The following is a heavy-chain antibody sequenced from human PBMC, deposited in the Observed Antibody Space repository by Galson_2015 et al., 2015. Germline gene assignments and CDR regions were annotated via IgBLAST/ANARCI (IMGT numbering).Heavy chain of an antibody. CDR2: ISTGGTT. CDR1: GFTFSDYA. Sequence: SLRLSCAASGFTFSDYAMNWVRQAPGKGLEWVSPISTGGTTYYADSVKGRFSISRDNSKSMLYLQMNSLRAGETDVYYCAKDHKRTSKVCGSHIGTDCHYIDVWGKGT. V-gene: IGHV3-23*01. J-gene: IGHJ6*03. D-gene: IGHD3-16*01. CDR3: AKDHKRTSKVCGSHIGTDCHYIDV.